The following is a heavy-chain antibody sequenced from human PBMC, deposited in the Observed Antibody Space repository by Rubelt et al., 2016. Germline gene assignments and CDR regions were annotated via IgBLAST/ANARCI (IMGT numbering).Heavy chain of an antibody. D-gene: IGHD2-2*01. CDR1: GGSFSGYY. Sequence: QVQLQQWGAGLLKPSENLSLTCAVYGGSFSGYYWSWIRQPPGKGLEWSGEINNRGSTNYNPSLKSRVPISVATSKNQFSLKLGSVTAADTAVYYCASVQVVPAAIGDDAFDIWGQGTMVTVSS. J-gene: IGHJ3*02. CDR2: INNRGST. V-gene: IGHV4-34*01. CDR3: ASVQVVPAAIGDDAFDI.